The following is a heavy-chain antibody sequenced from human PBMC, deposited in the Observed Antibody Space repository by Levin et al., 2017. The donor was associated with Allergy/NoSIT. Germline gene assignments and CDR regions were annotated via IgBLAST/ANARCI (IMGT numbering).Heavy chain of an antibody. V-gene: IGHV3-48*04. CDR1: GFTFSSYS. J-gene: IGHJ4*02. Sequence: GGSLRLSCAASGFTFSSYSMNWVRQAPGRGLEWISYIRPDNDIRSYADSVKGRFTISRDNAKNSLYLQMNSPRAADTAVYYCARDYSWSSDSWGQGTLVTVSS. CDR3: ARDYSWSSDS. D-gene: IGHD2-8*02. CDR2: IRPDNDIR.